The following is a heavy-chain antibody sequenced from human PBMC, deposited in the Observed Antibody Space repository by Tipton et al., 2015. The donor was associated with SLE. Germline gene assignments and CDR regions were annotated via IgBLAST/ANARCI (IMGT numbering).Heavy chain of an antibody. CDR2: IWYDGSNK. Sequence: SLRLSCAASGLTFSSYGMHWVRQAPGKGLEWVAVIWYDGSNKYYADSVKGRFTISRDNSKNTLYLQMNSLRAEDTAMYYCAKDPNYYDSSGLFDYWGQGTLVTVSS. D-gene: IGHD3-22*01. CDR1: GLTFSSYG. CDR3: AKDPNYYDSSGLFDY. J-gene: IGHJ4*02. V-gene: IGHV3-30*18.